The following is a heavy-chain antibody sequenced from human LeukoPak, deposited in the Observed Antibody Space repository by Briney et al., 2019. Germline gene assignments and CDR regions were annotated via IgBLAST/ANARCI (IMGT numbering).Heavy chain of an antibody. Sequence: ASVKVSCKASGYTFTSYGISWVRQAPGQGLEWMGWISAYNGNTNYAQKLQGRVTMTRNTSINTAYMELSSLRSEDTAVYYCARRKIDIVVVPAAISGTAKSRPIMDVWGKGTTVTVSS. CDR3: ARRKIDIVVVPAAISGTAKSRPIMDV. J-gene: IGHJ6*03. CDR1: GYTFTSYG. V-gene: IGHV1-18*01. CDR2: ISAYNGNT. D-gene: IGHD2-2*02.